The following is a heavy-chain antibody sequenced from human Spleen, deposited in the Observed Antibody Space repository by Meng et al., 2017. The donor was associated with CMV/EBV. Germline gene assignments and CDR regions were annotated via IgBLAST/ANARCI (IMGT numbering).Heavy chain of an antibody. J-gene: IGHJ4*02. CDR1: GVNFSPYS. CDR3: ARLGSGQRYFDY. V-gene: IGHV3-21*01. CDR2: ISGTTSYI. D-gene: IGHD3-3*01. Sequence: CAATGVNFSPYSMNWVRQAPGKGLEWVSSISGTTSYIYYVDSVKGRFTISRDNAKNSLYLQMNSLRAEDTAVYYCARLGSGQRYFDYWGQGTLVTVSS.